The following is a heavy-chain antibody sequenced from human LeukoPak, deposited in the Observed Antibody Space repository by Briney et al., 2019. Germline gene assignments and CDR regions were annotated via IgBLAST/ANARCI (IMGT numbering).Heavy chain of an antibody. CDR1: GFTFTFYA. CDR2: IKQDGSEK. Sequence: GGSLRLSCAASGFTFTFYAMSWVRQAPGKGLEWVANIKQDGSEKYCVDSVKGRFTISRDNAKNSLYLQMNSLRAEDTAVYYCARARGQWLVRKYYYYGMDVWGQGTTVTVSS. D-gene: IGHD6-19*01. CDR3: ARARGQWLVRKYYYYGMDV. J-gene: IGHJ6*02. V-gene: IGHV3-7*01.